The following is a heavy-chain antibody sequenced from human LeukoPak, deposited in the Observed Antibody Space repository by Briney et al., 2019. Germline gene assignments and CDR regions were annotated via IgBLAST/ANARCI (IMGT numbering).Heavy chain of an antibody. Sequence: GGSLRLSCAASGFTFSSYEMNWVRQAPGKGLEWVSYISSSGSTIYYADSVKGRLTISRDNAKNSLYLQMNSLRVEDTAFYYCARGNYYVAGSSRFDYWGQGTLVTVSS. CDR2: ISSSGSTI. D-gene: IGHD3-10*01. V-gene: IGHV3-48*03. CDR3: ARGNYYVAGSSRFDY. J-gene: IGHJ4*02. CDR1: GFTFSSYE.